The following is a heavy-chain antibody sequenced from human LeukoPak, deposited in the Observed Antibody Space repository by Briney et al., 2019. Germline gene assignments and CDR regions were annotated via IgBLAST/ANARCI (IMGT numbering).Heavy chain of an antibody. V-gene: IGHV4-59*01. D-gene: IGHD5-18*01. CDR3: ARDGYSYGYRSLDDAFDI. J-gene: IGHJ3*02. CDR2: IYHSGTT. Sequence: SETLSLTCNVSGGSINHFYWSWIRQPPGKGLEWIGYIYHSGTTNYSPSLKSRVTMSLDTSTSQFSLKVNSVTAADTAVYYCARDGYSYGYRSLDDAFDIWGQGTMVTVSS. CDR1: GGSINHFY.